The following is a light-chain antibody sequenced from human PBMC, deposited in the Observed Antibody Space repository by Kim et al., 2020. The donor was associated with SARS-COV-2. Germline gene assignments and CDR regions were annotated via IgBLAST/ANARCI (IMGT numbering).Light chain of an antibody. J-gene: IGKJ4*01. CDR3: QHYNNWLPLT. Sequence: EIVMTQSPATLSVSPGERVTLSCRTSQSVRSDLAWYQQKFGQAPRVLIYGASTRATGTPARFSGSGFGTEFTLTISSLQSEDSGVYYCQHYNNWLPLTFGGGTKVDIK. CDR1: QSVRSD. V-gene: IGKV3-15*01. CDR2: GAS.